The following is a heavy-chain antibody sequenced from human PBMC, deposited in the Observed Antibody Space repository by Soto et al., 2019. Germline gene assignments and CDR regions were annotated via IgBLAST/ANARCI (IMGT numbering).Heavy chain of an antibody. Sequence: QVQLEQSGAEVKKPGSSVTVSCKASGDRFTSYAISWVRQAPGQGLEWVGTVLPVLGTTNYAQKLRGRVTITADESTSTDYMELGSLRSDDTAIYYCARDRADRGFDYWGQGTLVTVSS. CDR2: VLPVLGTT. V-gene: IGHV1-69*18. CDR3: ARDRADRGFDY. CDR1: GDRFTSYA. D-gene: IGHD3-10*01. J-gene: IGHJ4*02.